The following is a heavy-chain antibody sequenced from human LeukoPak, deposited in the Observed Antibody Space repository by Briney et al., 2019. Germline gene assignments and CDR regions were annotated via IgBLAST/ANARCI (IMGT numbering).Heavy chain of an antibody. V-gene: IGHV3-9*01. CDR3: AKGVRSSAVTYFDY. CDR2: ISWNSGSI. J-gene: IGHJ4*02. CDR1: GFTFDDYA. D-gene: IGHD3-3*01. Sequence: PGGSLRLSCAASGFTFDDYAMHWVRQAPGKGLEWVSGISWNSGSIGYADSVKGRFTISRDNAKNSLYLQMNSLRAEDTALYYCAKGVRSSAVTYFDYWGQGTLVTVSS.